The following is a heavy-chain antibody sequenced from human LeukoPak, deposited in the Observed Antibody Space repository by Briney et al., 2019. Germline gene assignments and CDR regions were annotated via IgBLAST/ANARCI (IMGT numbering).Heavy chain of an antibody. D-gene: IGHD4-17*01. V-gene: IGHV1-69*05. J-gene: IGHJ6*03. Sequence: SVKVSCKASGGTFSSYAISWVRQAPGQGLEWMGGIIPIFGTANYAQKFQGRVTITTDESTSTAYMELSSLRSEDTAVYYCARSPNAGDYVSYHYYMDVWGKGTTVTVSS. CDR1: GGTFSSYA. CDR2: IIPIFGTA. CDR3: ARSPNAGDYVSYHYYMDV.